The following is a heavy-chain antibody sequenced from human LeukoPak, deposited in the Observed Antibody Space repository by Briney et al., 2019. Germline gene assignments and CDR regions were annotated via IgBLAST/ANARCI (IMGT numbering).Heavy chain of an antibody. CDR3: ARNHGYGDYVGDY. CDR1: GGSFSGYY. Sequence: PSETLSLTCAVYGGSFSGYYWSWIRQPPGKGLEWIGEINHSGSTNYNPSLKSRVTISVDTSKNQFSLKLSSVTAADTAVYYCARNHGYGDYVGDYWGQGTLVTVSS. CDR2: INHSGST. D-gene: IGHD4-17*01. V-gene: IGHV4-34*01. J-gene: IGHJ4*02.